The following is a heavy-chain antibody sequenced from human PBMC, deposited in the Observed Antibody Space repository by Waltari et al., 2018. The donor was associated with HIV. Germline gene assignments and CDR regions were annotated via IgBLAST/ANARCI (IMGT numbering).Heavy chain of an antibody. Sequence: QVQLQESGPGLVKPSETLSLTCTVSGGSVSSGSYYWSWIRQPPGKGLEWIGYIYYSGSTNYNPSLKSRVTISVDTSKNQFSLKLSSVTAADTAVYYCARDCRNPGSLVWYFDLWDRGTLVTVSS. D-gene: IGHD1-26*01. CDR3: ARDCRNPGSLVWYFDL. V-gene: IGHV4-61*01. CDR1: GGSVSSGSYY. J-gene: IGHJ2*01. CDR2: IYYSGST.